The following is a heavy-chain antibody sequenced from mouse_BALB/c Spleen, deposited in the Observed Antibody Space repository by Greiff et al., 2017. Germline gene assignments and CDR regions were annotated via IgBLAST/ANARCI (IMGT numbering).Heavy chain of an antibody. J-gene: IGHJ3*01. CDR1: GYSIPSGYY. D-gene: IGHD1-1*01. CDR3: ARDDYGSSPAWFAY. CDR2: ISYDGSN. Sequence: DVKLQESGPGLVKPSQSLSLTCSVTGYSIPSGYYWNWFRQFPGNKLEWMGYISYDGSNNYNPSLKNRISITRDTSKNQFFLKLNSVTTEDTATYDCARDDYGSSPAWFAYWGQGTLVTVSA. V-gene: IGHV3-6*02.